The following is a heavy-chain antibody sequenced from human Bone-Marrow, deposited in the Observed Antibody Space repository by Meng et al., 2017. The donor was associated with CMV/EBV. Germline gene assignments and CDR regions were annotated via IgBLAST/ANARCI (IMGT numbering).Heavy chain of an antibody. Sequence: ETLSLTCAVYGWSFSGYYWSWIRQPPGKGLEWVSSISSSSSYIYYADSVKGRFTISRDNAKNSLYLQMNSLRAEDTALYHCAKDRTARPSYYFDYWGQGTLVTVSS. CDR2: ISSSSSYI. CDR3: AKDRTARPSYYFDY. V-gene: IGHV3-21*04. CDR1: GWSFSGYY. D-gene: IGHD6-6*01. J-gene: IGHJ4*02.